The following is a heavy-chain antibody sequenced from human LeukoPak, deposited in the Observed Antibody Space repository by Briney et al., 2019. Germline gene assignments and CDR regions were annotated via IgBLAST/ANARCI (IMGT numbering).Heavy chain of an antibody. CDR3: ARDNFFGFSYSWHFDY. CDR2: INPNSGGT. CDR1: GYTFTGYF. V-gene: IGHV1-2*02. J-gene: IGHJ4*02. D-gene: IGHD5-18*01. Sequence: ASMKVSCKTSGYTFTGYFLHWVRQAPGQGLEWMGWINPNSGGTNYAQKFQDRVTMTRDTPISTAYMELSRLRSDDTAVYYCARDNFFGFSYSWHFDYWGLGTLVTVSS.